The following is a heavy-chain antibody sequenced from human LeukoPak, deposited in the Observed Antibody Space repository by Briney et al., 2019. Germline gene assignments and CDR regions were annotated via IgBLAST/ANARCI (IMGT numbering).Heavy chain of an antibody. CDR3: ARSSGELQDEPSMFFDY. CDR2: INHSGST. J-gene: IGHJ4*02. CDR1: GGSFSGYY. V-gene: IGHV4-34*01. Sequence: SETLSLTCAVYGGSFSGYYWSWIRQPPGKGLEWIGEINHSGSTTYDPSLKSRVTISIDTSKSQLSLKVRSVTAADTAVYYCARSSGELQDEPSMFFDYWGQGTLVTVSS. D-gene: IGHD1-26*01.